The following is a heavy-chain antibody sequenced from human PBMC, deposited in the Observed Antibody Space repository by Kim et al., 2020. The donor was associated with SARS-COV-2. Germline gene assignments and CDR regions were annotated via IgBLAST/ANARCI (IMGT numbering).Heavy chain of an antibody. CDR3: ARFLVRGVWGDY. D-gene: IGHD3-10*01. Sequence: RYSPSFQGQVTISADKSISTAYLQWSSLKASDTAMYYCARFLVRGVWGDYWGQGTLVTVSS. V-gene: IGHV5-51*01. J-gene: IGHJ4*02.